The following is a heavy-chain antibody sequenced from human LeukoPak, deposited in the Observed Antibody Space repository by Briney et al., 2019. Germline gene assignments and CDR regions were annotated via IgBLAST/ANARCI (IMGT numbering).Heavy chain of an antibody. CDR1: GFTFSSYA. CDR2: ISYDGSNK. D-gene: IGHD3-16*01. Sequence: GGSLRLSCAASGFTFSSYAMHWVRQAPGKGLEWVAVISYDGSNKYYADSVKGRFTISRDNSKNTLYLQMNSLRAEDTAVYYCAKDRQGGPNDYWGQGTLVTVSS. J-gene: IGHJ4*02. V-gene: IGHV3-30-3*01. CDR3: AKDRQGGPNDY.